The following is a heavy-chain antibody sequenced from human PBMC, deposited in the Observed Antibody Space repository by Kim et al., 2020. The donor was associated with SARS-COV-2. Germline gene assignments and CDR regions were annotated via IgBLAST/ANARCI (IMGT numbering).Heavy chain of an antibody. CDR3: ATAAVAGTPDWFDP. V-gene: IGHV1-24*01. CDR1: GYTLIELS. CDR2: FDPEDGKT. J-gene: IGHJ5*02. D-gene: IGHD6-19*01. Sequence: ASVKVSCKVSGYTLIELSLYWVRQAPGKGLEWMGGFDPEDGKTIYAQKFQGRVTMTEDTSTDTAYMELSSLRSEETAFYYCATAAVAGTPDWFDPWGQGTLVTVSS.